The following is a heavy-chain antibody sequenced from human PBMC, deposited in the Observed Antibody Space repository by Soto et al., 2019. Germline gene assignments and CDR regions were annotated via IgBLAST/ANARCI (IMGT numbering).Heavy chain of an antibody. J-gene: IGHJ3*01. V-gene: IGHV3-30*02. Sequence: PGGSLRLSCAASGFYFSGYGMYWVRQPPGXXXXWVAIIWSGGNTAYYADSVKGXXTXXXXXXXXXLYXXXNSLRVEDTALYYCAKDGPINWNDKGNQNAFDAWGPGTMVTVSS. CDR2: IWSGGNTA. CDR3: AKDGPINWNDKGNQNAFDA. CDR1: GFYFSGYG. D-gene: IGHD1-1*01.